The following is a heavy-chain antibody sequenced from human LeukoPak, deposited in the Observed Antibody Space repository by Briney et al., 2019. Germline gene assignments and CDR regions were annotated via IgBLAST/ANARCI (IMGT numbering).Heavy chain of an antibody. CDR1: GGSISTYY. D-gene: IGHD5-18*01. V-gene: IGHV4-59*12. J-gene: IGHJ4*02. CDR3: VRGVTRGYIYAD. CDR2: IYYSGST. Sequence: SETLSLTCSVSGGSISTYYWTWIRQPPGKGLEWIGYIYYSGSTNYNPSLKSRVTISLDTSKNQFSLKLSSVTAADTAVYFCVRGVTRGYIYADWGQGTLVTVSS.